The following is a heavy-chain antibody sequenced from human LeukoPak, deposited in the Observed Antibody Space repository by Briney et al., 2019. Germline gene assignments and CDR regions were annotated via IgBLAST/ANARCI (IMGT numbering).Heavy chain of an antibody. J-gene: IGHJ4*02. CDR1: GFTFSSYA. V-gene: IGHV3-23*01. CDR2: ISGSGGST. Sequence: GGSLRLSCAASGFTFSSYAMSWVRQAPGKGLEWVSAISGSGGSTYYADSVKGQFTISRDNSKNTLYLQMNSLRAEDTAVYYCAKSRYSSGWFFDYWGQGTLVTVSS. CDR3: AKSRYSSGWFFDY. D-gene: IGHD6-19*01.